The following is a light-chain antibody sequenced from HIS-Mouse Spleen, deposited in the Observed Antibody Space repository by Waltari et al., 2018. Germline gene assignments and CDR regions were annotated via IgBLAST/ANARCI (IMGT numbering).Light chain of an antibody. V-gene: IGLV3-10*01. J-gene: IGLJ2*01. CDR1: ALPKQS. Sequence: SYELTQPHSVSVSPGQTARITCSGDALPKQSAYLYQQKSGQAPVLVIYEDSKRPSGIPERFSGSSSGTMATLTISGAQVEDEADYYCYSTDSSGNHRVFGGGTKLTVL. CDR2: EDS. CDR3: YSTDSSGNHRV.